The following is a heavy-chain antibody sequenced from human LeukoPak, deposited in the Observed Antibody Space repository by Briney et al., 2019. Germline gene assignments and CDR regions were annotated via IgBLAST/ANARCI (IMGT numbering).Heavy chain of an antibody. CDR1: GYTFTGYY. CDR2: INPNSGGT. Sequence: ASVKVSCKASGYTFTGYYMHWVRQAPGQGLEWMGWINPNSGGTNYAQKFQGRVTMTRDTSISTAYMELSRLRSDDTAVYYCARDYLACYYDSSGYYYGYWGQGTLVTVSS. V-gene: IGHV1-2*02. J-gene: IGHJ4*02. CDR3: ARDYLACYYDSSGYYYGY. D-gene: IGHD3-22*01.